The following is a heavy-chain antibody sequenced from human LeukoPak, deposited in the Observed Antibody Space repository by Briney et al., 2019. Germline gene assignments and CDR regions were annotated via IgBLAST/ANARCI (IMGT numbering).Heavy chain of an antibody. CDR1: GFSFGDYA. J-gene: IGHJ4*02. D-gene: IGHD3-22*01. Sequence: GGSLRLSCIASGFSFGDYAMSWVRQAPGKGLEWVGFIRSKAYRGATKNAASVKDRFTMSRDDSKSIAYLQMNSLKTEDTAIYYCTSVYDTSAYYHSGIDYWGQGTLVTVSS. V-gene: IGHV3-49*04. CDR3: TSVYDTSAYYHSGIDY. CDR2: IRSKAYRGAT.